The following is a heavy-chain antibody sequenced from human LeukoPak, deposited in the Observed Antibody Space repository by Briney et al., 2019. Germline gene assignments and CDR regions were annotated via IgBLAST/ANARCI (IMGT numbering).Heavy chain of an antibody. J-gene: IGHJ4*02. CDR3: ASGYFTVYYFDY. CDR1: GFTFSSYA. Sequence: GGSLRLSCAASGFTFSSYAMHWVRQAPGKGLEWVAVISYDGSNKYYADSVKGRFTISRDNSKNTLYLQMNSLRAEDTAVYYCASGYFTVYYFDYWGQGTLVTVPS. D-gene: IGHD3-9*01. V-gene: IGHV3-30-3*01. CDR2: ISYDGSNK.